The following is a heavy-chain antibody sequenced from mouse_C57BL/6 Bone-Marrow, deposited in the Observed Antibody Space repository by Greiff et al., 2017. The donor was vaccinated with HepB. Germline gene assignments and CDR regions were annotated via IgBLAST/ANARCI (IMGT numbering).Heavy chain of an antibody. V-gene: IGHV1-69*01. CDR1: GYTFTSYW. CDR3: ARRGYGSSHWYFDV. Sequence: VQLQQPGAELVMPGASVKLSCKASGYTFTSYWMHWVKQRPGQGLEWIGEIDPSDSYTNYNQKFKGKSTLTVDKSSSTAYMQPSSLTSEDSAVYYCARRGYGSSHWYFDVWGTGTTVTVSS. J-gene: IGHJ1*03. CDR2: IDPSDSYT. D-gene: IGHD1-1*01.